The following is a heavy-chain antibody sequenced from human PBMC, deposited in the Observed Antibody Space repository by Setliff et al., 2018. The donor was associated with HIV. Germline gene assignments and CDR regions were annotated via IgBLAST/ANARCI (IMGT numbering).Heavy chain of an antibody. J-gene: IGHJ3*02. V-gene: IGHV3-23*01. CDR1: GFAFSSFA. CDR3: VKGLFLLDI. Sequence: GESLRLSCAASGFAFSSFAMTWVRQGPGKGPEWVSTIAYIGTYYADSVRGRFTISRDNTKNTLHLQMNSLRAEDTAIYYCVKGLFLLDIWGQGAMVTVSS. CDR2: IAYIGT.